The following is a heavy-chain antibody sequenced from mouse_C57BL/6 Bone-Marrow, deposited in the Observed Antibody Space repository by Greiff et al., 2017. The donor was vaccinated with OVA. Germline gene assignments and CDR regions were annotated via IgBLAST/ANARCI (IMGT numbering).Heavy chain of an antibody. CDR1: GYTFTSYW. Sequence: QVQLKQPGAELVKPGASVKMSCKASGYTFTSYWITWVKQRPGQGLEWIGDIYPGSGSTNYNEKFKSKATLTVDTSSSTAYMQLSSLTSEDSAVYYCASRDFYYGNYEDYWGQGTTLTVSS. J-gene: IGHJ2*01. CDR3: ASRDFYYGNYEDY. V-gene: IGHV1-55*01. D-gene: IGHD2-1*01. CDR2: IYPGSGST.